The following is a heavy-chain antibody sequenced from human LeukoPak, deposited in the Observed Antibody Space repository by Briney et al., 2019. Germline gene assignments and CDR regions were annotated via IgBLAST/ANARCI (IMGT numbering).Heavy chain of an antibody. D-gene: IGHD1-7*01. Sequence: SETLSLTCTVSGVSINSYYWNWIRQPTGRGLEWIGRIYTSGNTNYNPSLKSRVTMSVDTSKSQFSLKLTSVTAADTAVYYCARGRGQSVNYHFDYWGQGTLVTVSS. CDR3: ARGRGQSVNYHFDY. CDR1: GVSINSYY. CDR2: IYTSGNT. J-gene: IGHJ4*02. V-gene: IGHV4-4*07.